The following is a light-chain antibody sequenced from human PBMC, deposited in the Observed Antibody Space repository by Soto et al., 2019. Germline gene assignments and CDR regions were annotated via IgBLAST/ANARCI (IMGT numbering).Light chain of an antibody. CDR3: TSFPSSSTLPYV. V-gene: IGLV2-14*01. CDR2: EVT. CDR1: ISDVGGYDY. J-gene: IGLJ1*01. Sequence: QSVLTQPASVSGSPGQSITISCTGTISDVGGYDYVSWYQQHPGKAPKLLIYEVTNRPSGVSARFSGSKSANTASLTISGLHPDDEADYYCTSFPSSSTLPYVFGTGTKLTVL.